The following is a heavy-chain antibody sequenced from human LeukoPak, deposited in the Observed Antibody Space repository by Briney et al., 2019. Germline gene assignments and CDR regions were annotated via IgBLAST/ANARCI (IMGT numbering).Heavy chain of an antibody. D-gene: IGHD2-2*01. V-gene: IGHV3-23*01. J-gene: IGHJ4*02. CDR1: RFTFSSYA. CDR3: AKEFAMRSSAAVPDY. CDR2: ISDSGGST. Sequence: GGSLRFSCAASRFTFSSYAMSWVRQAPGKGLEWVSSISDSGGSTYYADSVKGRFTTSRDNSKNTLYLQMNSLRAEDTAVYYCAKEFAMRSSAAVPDYWGQGTLVTVSS.